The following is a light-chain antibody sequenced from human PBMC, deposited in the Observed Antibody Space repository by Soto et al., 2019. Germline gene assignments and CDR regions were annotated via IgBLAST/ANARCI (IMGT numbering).Light chain of an antibody. Sequence: EIVLTQSPGTLSLSPGERATLSCRASQSVSNNYLAWYQQKPGQAPRLLIYGASNRATGVPARFSGSRSGTDFTLTISDLEPADFGLYYCQQRLNWPPGFGQGTKV. CDR1: QSVSNNY. V-gene: IGKV3-11*01. J-gene: IGKJ1*01. CDR2: GAS. CDR3: QQRLNWPPG.